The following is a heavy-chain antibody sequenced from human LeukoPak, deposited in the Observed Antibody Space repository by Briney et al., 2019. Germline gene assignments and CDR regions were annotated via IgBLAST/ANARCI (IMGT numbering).Heavy chain of an antibody. CDR3: AREMVRGVIPLDY. CDR1: GFTFRNYR. Sequence: GGSLRLSCAASGFTFRNYRMNWVRQAPGKGLEWVSSISSSSIYIYYADSLKGRFTISRDNAKNSLYLQMNSLRAEDTAVYYCAREMVRGVIPLDYWGQGTLVTVSS. V-gene: IGHV3-21*01. D-gene: IGHD3-10*01. J-gene: IGHJ4*02. CDR2: ISSSSIYI.